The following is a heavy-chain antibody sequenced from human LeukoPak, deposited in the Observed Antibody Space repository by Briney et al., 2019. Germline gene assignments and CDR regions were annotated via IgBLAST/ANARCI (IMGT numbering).Heavy chain of an antibody. CDR1: GGSFSGYY. Sequence: SETLSLTCAVYGGSFSGYYWSWIRQPPGKGLEWIGGINHSGSTNYNPSLKSRVTISVDTSKNQFSLKLSSVTAADTAVYYCARGRGYSSGWYMDYWGQGTLVTVSS. J-gene: IGHJ4*02. CDR3: ARGRGYSSGWYMDY. CDR2: INHSGST. V-gene: IGHV4-34*01. D-gene: IGHD6-19*01.